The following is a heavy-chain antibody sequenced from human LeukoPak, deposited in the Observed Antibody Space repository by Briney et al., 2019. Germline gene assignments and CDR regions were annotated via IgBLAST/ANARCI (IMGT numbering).Heavy chain of an antibody. V-gene: IGHV3-23*01. CDR1: GFTFSSYA. CDR3: AKAIDYGDYDENNYFGY. J-gene: IGHJ4*02. CDR2: ISGSGGST. D-gene: IGHD4-17*01. Sequence: PGGSLRLSCAASGFTFSSYAMSWVRQAPGKGLEWVSAISGSGGSTYYADSVKGRFTISRDNSKNTLYLQMNSLRAEDTAVYYCAKAIDYGDYDENNYFGYWGQGTLVTVSS.